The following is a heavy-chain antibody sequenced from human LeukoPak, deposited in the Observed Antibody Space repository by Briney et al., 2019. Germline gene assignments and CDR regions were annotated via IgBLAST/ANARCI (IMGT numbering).Heavy chain of an antibody. CDR3: ARHMTDYSNRFDP. D-gene: IGHD4-11*01. CDR1: GGSISSSAYY. CDR2: IYYSGII. J-gene: IGHJ5*02. Sequence: SGTLSLTCTVSGGSISSSAYYWGWIRQPPGKGLEWIGSIYYSGIISYNPSLKSRVTISVDTSKNQFSLKLNSVTAADTAVYYCARHMTDYSNRFDPWGQGTLVTVSS. V-gene: IGHV4-39*01.